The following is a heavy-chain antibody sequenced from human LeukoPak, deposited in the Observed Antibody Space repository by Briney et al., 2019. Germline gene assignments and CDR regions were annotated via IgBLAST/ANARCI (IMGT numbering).Heavy chain of an antibody. J-gene: IGHJ4*02. CDR2: IYYSGST. Sequence: SETLSLTCTVSGGSISSYYWSWIRQPPGKGLEWIGYIYYSGSTNYNPSLKSRVTISVDTSKNQFSLKLSSVTAADTAVYYCAREGTVSEGRPNDYWGQGTLVTVSS. CDR3: AREGTVSEGRPNDY. CDR1: GGSISSYY. V-gene: IGHV4-59*01. D-gene: IGHD3-10*01.